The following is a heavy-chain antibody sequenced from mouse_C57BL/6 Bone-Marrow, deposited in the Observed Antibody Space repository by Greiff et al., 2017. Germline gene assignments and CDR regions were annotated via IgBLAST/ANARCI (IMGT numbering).Heavy chain of an antibody. CDR1: GYTFTSYW. Sequence: VQLQQPGAELVRPGSSVKLSCKASGYTFTSYWMDWVKQRPGQGLEWIGNIYPSDSETHYNQKFKDKATLTVDKSSSTAYMQLSSLTSEDSAVYYCARRGEYTWFAYWGQGTLVTVSA. V-gene: IGHV1-61*01. CDR3: ARRGEYTWFAY. CDR2: IYPSDSET. J-gene: IGHJ3*01. D-gene: IGHD2-13*01.